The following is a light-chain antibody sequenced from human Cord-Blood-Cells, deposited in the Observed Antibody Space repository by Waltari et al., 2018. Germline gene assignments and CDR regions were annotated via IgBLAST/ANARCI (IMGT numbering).Light chain of an antibody. J-gene: IGLJ2*01. CDR3: CSYAGSYTFVV. Sequence: QSALTQPRSVSGSPGQSVTIPCTGTSSDVGGYNYVSWYQQHPGKAPKLRIYDVSKRPSGVPDRFSGSKSGNTASLTISGLQAEDEADYYCCSYAGSYTFVVFGGGTKLTVL. CDR2: DVS. V-gene: IGLV2-11*01. CDR1: SSDVGGYNY.